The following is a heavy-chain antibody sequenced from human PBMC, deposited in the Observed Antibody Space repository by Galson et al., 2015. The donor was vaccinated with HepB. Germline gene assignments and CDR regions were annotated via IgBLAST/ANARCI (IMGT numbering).Heavy chain of an antibody. CDR1: GFTFSNAW. J-gene: IGHJ3*02. CDR3: TTDWLLITFGGVIVPYDAFDI. Sequence: SLRLSCAVSGFTFSNAWMSWVRQAPGKGLEWVGRIKSKTDGGTTDYAAPVKGRFTISRDDSKTTLYLQMNSLKTEDTAVYYCTTDWLLITFGGVIVPYDAFDIWGQGTMVTVPS. V-gene: IGHV3-15*01. CDR2: IKSKTDGGTT. D-gene: IGHD3-16*02.